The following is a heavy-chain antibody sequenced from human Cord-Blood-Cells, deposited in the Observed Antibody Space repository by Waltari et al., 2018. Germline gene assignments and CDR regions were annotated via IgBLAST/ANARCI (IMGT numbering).Heavy chain of an antibody. J-gene: IGHJ3*02. Sequence: QVQLQESGPGLVKPSQTLSLTCTVSGGSISSGSYYWSWIRQPAGKGLEWIGYIYTSGSTNYNPSLKSRVTISVDTSKNRFSLKLSSVTAADTAVYYCARDQGGSSSWYDAFDIWGQGTMVTVSS. CDR3: ARDQGGSSSWYDAFDI. CDR2: IYTSGST. V-gene: IGHV4-61*09. CDR1: GGSISSGSYY. D-gene: IGHD6-13*01.